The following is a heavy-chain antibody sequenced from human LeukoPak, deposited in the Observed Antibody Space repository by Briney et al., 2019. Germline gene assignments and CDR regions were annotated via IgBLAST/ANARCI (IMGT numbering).Heavy chain of an antibody. J-gene: IGHJ6*02. Sequence: SETLSLTCTVSGGSISSSSYYWGWIRQPPGKGPEWIGSIYYSGSTYYNPSLKSRVTISVDTSKNQFSLKLSSVTAADTAVYYCARSPSSVDVWGQGTTVTVSS. CDR1: GGSISSSSYY. CDR3: ARSPSSVDV. CDR2: IYYSGST. V-gene: IGHV4-39*01.